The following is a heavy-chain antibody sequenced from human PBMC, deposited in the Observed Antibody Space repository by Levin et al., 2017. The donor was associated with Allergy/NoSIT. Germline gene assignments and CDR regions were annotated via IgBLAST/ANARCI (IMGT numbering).Heavy chain of an antibody. CDR3: ARDSLDTYYYYMDV. Sequence: AGGSLRLSCAASGFTFSSYGMHWVRQAPGKGLEWVAVIWYDGSNKYYADSVKGRFTISRDNSKNTLYLQMNSLRAEDTAVYYCARDSLDTYYYYMDVWGKGTTVTVSS. D-gene: IGHD3-9*01. CDR1: GFTFSSYG. V-gene: IGHV3-33*01. J-gene: IGHJ6*03. CDR2: IWYDGSNK.